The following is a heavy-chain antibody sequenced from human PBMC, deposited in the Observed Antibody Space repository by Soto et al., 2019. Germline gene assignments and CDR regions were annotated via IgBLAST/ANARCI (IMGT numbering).Heavy chain of an antibody. CDR1: GGTFGNYA. Sequence: QVQLVQSGAEVKKTGSSVKVSCKASGGTFGNYAVSWVRQAPGQGLEWMGKIMPVFGTVNYAQKFQGRVTITVDKFTNTAYMELSSLRSGDTAVYYCARLSVPGIYGEDVWGQGTTVSVSS. V-gene: IGHV1-69*06. CDR3: ARLSVPGIYGEDV. D-gene: IGHD2-2*01. J-gene: IGHJ6*02. CDR2: IMPVFGTV.